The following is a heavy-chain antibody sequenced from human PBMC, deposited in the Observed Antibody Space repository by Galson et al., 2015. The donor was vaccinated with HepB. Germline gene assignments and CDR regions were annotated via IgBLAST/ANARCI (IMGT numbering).Heavy chain of an antibody. Sequence: SLRLSCAASGFTFSSYGMHWVRQAPGKGLEWVAVIWYDGSNKYYADSVKGRFTISRDNSKNTLYLQMNSLRAEDTAVYYCARDTIGYYYYYGMDVWGQGTTVTVSS. V-gene: IGHV3-33*01. CDR2: IWYDGSNK. CDR1: GFTFSSYG. CDR3: ARDTIGYYYYYGMDV. D-gene: IGHD2-2*01. J-gene: IGHJ6*02.